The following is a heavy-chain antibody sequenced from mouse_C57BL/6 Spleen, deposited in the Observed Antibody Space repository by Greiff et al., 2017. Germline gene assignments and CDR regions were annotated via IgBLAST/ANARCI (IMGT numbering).Heavy chain of an antibody. V-gene: IGHV1-69*01. CDR3: ARGYGSSLYWYFDV. CDR1: GYTFTSYW. Sequence: QVQLKQSGAELVMPGASVKLSCKASGYTFTSYWMHWVKQRPGQGLEWIGEIDPSDSYTNYNQKFKGKSTLTVDKSSSTAYMQLSSLTSEDSAVYYCARGYGSSLYWYFDVWGTGTTVTVSS. D-gene: IGHD1-1*01. J-gene: IGHJ1*03. CDR2: IDPSDSYT.